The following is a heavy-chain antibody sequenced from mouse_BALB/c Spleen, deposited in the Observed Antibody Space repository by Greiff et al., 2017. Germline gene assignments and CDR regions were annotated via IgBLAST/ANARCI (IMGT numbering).Heavy chain of an antibody. CDR3: ARGVWAWFAY. CDR1: GFTFTDYY. V-gene: IGHV7-3*02. D-gene: IGHD2-10*02. CDR2: IRNKANGYTT. Sequence: EVKLMESGGGLVQPGGSLRLSCATSGFTFTDYYMSWVRQPPGKALEWLGFIRNKANGYTTEYSASVKGRFTISRDNSQSILYLQMNTLRAEDSATYYCARGVWAWFAYWGQGTLVTVSA. J-gene: IGHJ3*01.